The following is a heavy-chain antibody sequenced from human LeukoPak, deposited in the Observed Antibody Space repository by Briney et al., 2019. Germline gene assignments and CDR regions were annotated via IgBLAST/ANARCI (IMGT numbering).Heavy chain of an antibody. CDR1: GFTFSRYW. D-gene: IGHD4-17*01. J-gene: IGHJ5*02. V-gene: IGHV3-7*01. CDR3: ARDLGYGALDP. CDR2: INPDGSQT. Sequence: GGSLRLSCAASGFTFSRYWMNWVRQAPGKGLEWVALINPDGSQTNYVDSVKGRLTISRDNAENSLYLQMNSLRAEDTAVYYCARDLGYGALDPWGQGTLVTVSS.